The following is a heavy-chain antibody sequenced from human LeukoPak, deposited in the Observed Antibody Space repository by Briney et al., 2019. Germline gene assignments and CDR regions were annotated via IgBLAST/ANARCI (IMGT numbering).Heavy chain of an antibody. CDR2: ISGSGGST. CDR3: AKGRIHLWRSEIDY. Sequence: PGGSLRLSCAASGFTFSSYAMSWVRQAPGKGLEWVSAISGSGGSTYYADSVKGRFTISRDNSKNTLYLQMNSLRAEDTAVYYCAKGRIHLWRSEIDYWGQGTLVTVSS. J-gene: IGHJ4*02. CDR1: GFTFSSYA. V-gene: IGHV3-23*01. D-gene: IGHD5-18*01.